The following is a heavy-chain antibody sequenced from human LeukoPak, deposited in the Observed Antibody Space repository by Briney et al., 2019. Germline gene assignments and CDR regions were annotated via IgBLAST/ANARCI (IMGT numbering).Heavy chain of an antibody. J-gene: IGHJ6*03. CDR2: IYYSGST. D-gene: IGHD3-10*01. V-gene: IGHV4-39*07. CDR3: ARGRAYYGSGFGNYYYYYYMDV. Sequence: PSETLSLTCTVSGGSISSSSYYWGWIRQPPGKGLEWIGSIYYSGSTYYNPSLKSRVTISVDTSKNQFSLKLSSVTAADTAVYYCARGRAYYGSGFGNYYYYYYMDVWGKGTTVTVSS. CDR1: GGSISSSSYY.